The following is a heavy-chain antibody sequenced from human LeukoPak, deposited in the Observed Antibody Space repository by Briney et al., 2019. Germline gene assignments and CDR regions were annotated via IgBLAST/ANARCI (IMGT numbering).Heavy chain of an antibody. J-gene: IGHJ5*02. CDR2: IYYSGST. CDR1: GGSVSSYY. D-gene: IGHD1/OR15-1a*01. V-gene: IGHV4-59*08. CDR3: ARSSLRTTSGTRNWFDP. Sequence: PSETLSLTCTVSGGSVSSYYWNWIRQPPGKGLEWIGYIYYSGSTNYNPSLKSRVTISVDTSKNQFSLNLRSVTAADTAVYYCARSSLRTTSGTRNWFDPWGQGTLVTVSS.